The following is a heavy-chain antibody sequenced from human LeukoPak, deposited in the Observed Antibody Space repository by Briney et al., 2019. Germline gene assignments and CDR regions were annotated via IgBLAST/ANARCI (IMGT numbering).Heavy chain of an antibody. CDR3: ARGPKYGDV. V-gene: IGHV4-59*01. CDR2: ISYRGST. J-gene: IGHJ3*01. D-gene: IGHD2-8*01. Sequence: PSETLSLTCTVSGGSISSYYWSWVRQPPGKGLEWIGYISYRGSTSNNPSLKSRVTISLDTSKNQFSLKRTSVTAADTAVYYCARGPKYGDVWGQGTVVTVSS. CDR1: GGSISSYY.